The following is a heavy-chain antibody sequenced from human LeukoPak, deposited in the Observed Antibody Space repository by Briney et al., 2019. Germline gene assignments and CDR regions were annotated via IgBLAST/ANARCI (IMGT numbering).Heavy chain of an antibody. CDR2: IYYSGST. D-gene: IGHD4-11*01. V-gene: IGHV4-39*01. J-gene: IGHJ5*02. CDR1: GGSISSSSYY. CDR3: ARHYSNYLNWFDP. Sequence: SETLSLTCTVSGGSISSSSYYWGWIRQPPGKGLEWIGSIYYSGSTYYNPSLRSRVTISVDTSKNQFSLKLSSVTAAGTAVYYCARHYSNYLNWFDPWGQGTLVTVSS.